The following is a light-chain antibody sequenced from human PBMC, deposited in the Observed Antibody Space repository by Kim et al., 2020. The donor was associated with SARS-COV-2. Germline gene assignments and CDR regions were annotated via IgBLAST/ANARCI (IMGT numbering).Light chain of an antibody. CDR1: NSGSKN. CDR2: RDS. J-gene: IGLJ3*02. Sequence: SVALGKTGRIYRWGNNSGSKNVRWYQQKPGQAPVLVIYRDSNRPSGIPERFSGSNSGNTATLTISRAQAGDEADYYCQVWDSSTAVFGGGTQLTVL. V-gene: IGLV3-9*01. CDR3: QVWDSSTAV.